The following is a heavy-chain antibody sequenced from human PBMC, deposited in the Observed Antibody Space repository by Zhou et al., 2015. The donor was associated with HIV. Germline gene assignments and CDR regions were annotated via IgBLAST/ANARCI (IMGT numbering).Heavy chain of an antibody. CDR1: GGTFSGSD. J-gene: IGHJ4*02. D-gene: IGHD3-16*01. CDR3: AGDSDVSGPIAFDH. CDR2: IIPIFGTA. Sequence: QVQLVQSGAEVKKPGSSVKVSCKASGGTFSGSDICWVRQAPGQGLEWMGGIIPIFGTANYAQKFQGRVTITADESTSTAYMELSSLRSEDTAVYYCAGDSDVSGPIAFDHWGQGTLVTVSS. V-gene: IGHV1-69*01.